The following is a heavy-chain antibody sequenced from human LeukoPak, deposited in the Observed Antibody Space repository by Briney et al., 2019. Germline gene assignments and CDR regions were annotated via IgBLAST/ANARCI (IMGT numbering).Heavy chain of an antibody. V-gene: IGHV4-59*08. Sequence: SETLSLTCTVSGGSISSYYWSWIRQPPGKGLEWIGNIYNSGSTNYNPSLKSRVIISVDSSKKQFSLKLISVTAADTAVYYCGRQGGYASPFDYWGQGTLVTVSS. CDR2: IYNSGST. CDR3: GRQGGYASPFDY. D-gene: IGHD5-12*01. CDR1: GGSISSYY. J-gene: IGHJ4*02.